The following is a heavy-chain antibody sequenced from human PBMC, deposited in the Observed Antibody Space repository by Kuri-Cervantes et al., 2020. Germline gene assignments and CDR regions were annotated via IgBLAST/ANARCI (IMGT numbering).Heavy chain of an antibody. CDR3: ARGRRYFDWLFGGYGMDV. Sequence: GSLRLSCTVSGGSVSSGSYYWSWIRQPPGKGLEWIGYIYYSGSTNYNPSLKSRVTISVDTSKNQFSLKLSSVTAADTAVYYCARGRRYFDWLFGGYGMDVWGQGATVTVSS. CDR1: GGSVSSGSYY. V-gene: IGHV4-61*01. D-gene: IGHD3-9*01. J-gene: IGHJ6*02. CDR2: IYYSGST.